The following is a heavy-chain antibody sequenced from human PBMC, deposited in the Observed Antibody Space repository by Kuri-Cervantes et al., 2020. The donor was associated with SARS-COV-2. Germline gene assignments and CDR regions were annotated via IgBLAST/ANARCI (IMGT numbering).Heavy chain of an antibody. Sequence: SVKVSCKASGYTFTTYAISWVRQAPGQGLEWMGGIIPIFGTANYAQKFQGRVTITTDESTSTAYMELSSLRSEDTAVYYCAREERTGTMGGYWGQGTLVTVSS. J-gene: IGHJ4*02. CDR3: AREERTGTMGGY. D-gene: IGHD1-14*01. CDR2: IIPIFGTA. CDR1: GYTFTTYA. V-gene: IGHV1-69*05.